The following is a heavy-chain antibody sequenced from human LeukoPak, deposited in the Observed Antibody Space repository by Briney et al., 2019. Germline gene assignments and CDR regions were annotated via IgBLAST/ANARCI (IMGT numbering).Heavy chain of an antibody. J-gene: IGHJ4*02. CDR2: IKGDESAR. V-gene: IGHV3-7*01. D-gene: IGHD6-13*01. CDR1: GFTFSTYW. CDR3: AGDVVGSLDY. Sequence: GGSLRLSCAASGFTFSTYWMAWVRQAPGKGLEWVANIKGDESARHQADSVKGRFTISRDNTQNSVYLQMSSLRGEDTAVYYCAGDVVGSLDYWGQGTLVTVSS.